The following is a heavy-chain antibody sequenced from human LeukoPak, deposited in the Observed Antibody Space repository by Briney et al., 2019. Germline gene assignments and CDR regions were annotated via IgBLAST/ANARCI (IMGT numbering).Heavy chain of an antibody. CDR1: GYTFTSYG. CDR2: ISAYNGNT. J-gene: IGHJ4*02. D-gene: IGHD4-17*01. Sequence: ASVKVSCKASGYTFTSYGISWVRQAPGQGLEWMGWISAYNGNTNYAQKLQGRVTMTTDTSTTTAYMELRSLRSDDTAVYYCARDDTVTYYFDYWGQGTLVTVSS. V-gene: IGHV1-18*01. CDR3: ARDDTVTYYFDY.